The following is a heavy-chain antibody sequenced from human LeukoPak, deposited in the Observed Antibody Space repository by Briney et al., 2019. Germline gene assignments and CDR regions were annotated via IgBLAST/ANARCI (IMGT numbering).Heavy chain of an antibody. CDR1: GDPIRSYY. CDR2: ISNSRSYDSGST. V-gene: IGHV4-59*01. CDR3: ARGGGVVGATTWNY. J-gene: IGHJ4*02. Sequence: SSETLSLTCTVSGDPIRSYYWSWIRQPPGKGLEWIGCISNSRSYDSGSTNYNPSLKSRVTISIDTSKNQFSLKLSSVTAADTAVYYCARGGGVVGATTWNYWGQGSLVTVSS. D-gene: IGHD1-26*01.